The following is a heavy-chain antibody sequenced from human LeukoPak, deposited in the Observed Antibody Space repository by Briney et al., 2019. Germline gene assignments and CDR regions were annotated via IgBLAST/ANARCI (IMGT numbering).Heavy chain of an antibody. V-gene: IGHV3-23*01. CDR2: ISGSGDDT. CDR1: GFTFSSYV. Sequence: GGSLRLSCSASGFTFSSYVMTWVRQAPGQGLEWVSAISGSGDDTYYADSVKGRFTISRDNSKNTLYLQMNSLRAEDTAVYYCANDLPGRVWFDCWGQGTLVTVSS. CDR3: ANDLPGRVWFDC. J-gene: IGHJ4*02. D-gene: IGHD3-16*01.